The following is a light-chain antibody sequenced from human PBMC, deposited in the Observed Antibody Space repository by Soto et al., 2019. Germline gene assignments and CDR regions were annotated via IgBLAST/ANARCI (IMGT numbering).Light chain of an antibody. V-gene: IGLV1-40*01. J-gene: IGLJ2*01. CDR3: QSYDSSLSGSRV. CDR2: GNS. Sequence: QSVLTQPPSVSGAPGQRVTISCTGSSSNIGAGDDVHWYQQLPRTAPKLLIYGNSNRPSGVPDRFSGSKSGTSASLAITGLQAEDESDYYCQSYDSSLSGSRVFGGGTKLTVL. CDR1: SSNIGAGDD.